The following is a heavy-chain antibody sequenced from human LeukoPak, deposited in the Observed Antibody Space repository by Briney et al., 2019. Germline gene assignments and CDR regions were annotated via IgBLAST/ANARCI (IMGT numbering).Heavy chain of an antibody. CDR3: ATAPGAGYNDY. Sequence: ASVKVSCKASGGTFSSYAISWVRQAPGQGLEWMGGIIPIFGTANYAQKFQGRVTITTDESTSTAYMELSSLRSEDTAVYYCATAPGAGYNDYWGQGTLVPVSS. D-gene: IGHD3-9*01. V-gene: IGHV1-69*05. CDR1: GGTFSSYA. J-gene: IGHJ4*02. CDR2: IIPIFGTA.